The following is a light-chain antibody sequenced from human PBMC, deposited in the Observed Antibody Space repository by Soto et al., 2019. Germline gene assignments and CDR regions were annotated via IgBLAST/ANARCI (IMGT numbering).Light chain of an antibody. CDR3: QQRRNWPLT. Sequence: EIVLTQSPATLSLSPGERATLSCRASQSVSSYLAWYQQKPGQAPRLLIYDASNRATGIPARFSGSGSGTDFTLAISSLEPEDVAVYYCQQRRNWPLTFGPGPKVDIK. J-gene: IGKJ3*01. V-gene: IGKV3-11*01. CDR1: QSVSSY. CDR2: DAS.